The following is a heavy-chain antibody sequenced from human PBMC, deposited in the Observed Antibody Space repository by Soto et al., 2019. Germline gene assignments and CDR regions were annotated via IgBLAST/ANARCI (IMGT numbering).Heavy chain of an antibody. V-gene: IGHV4-34*01. CDR3: ARVLRVGYSSSWPFGY. CDR1: GGSFSGYY. Sequence: PSETLSLTCAVYGGSFSGYYWSWIRQPPGKGLEWIGEINHSGSTNYNPSLKSRVTISVDTSKNQFSLKLSSVTAADTAVYYCARVLRVGYSSSWPFGYWGQGTLVTVSS. J-gene: IGHJ4*02. D-gene: IGHD6-13*01. CDR2: INHSGST.